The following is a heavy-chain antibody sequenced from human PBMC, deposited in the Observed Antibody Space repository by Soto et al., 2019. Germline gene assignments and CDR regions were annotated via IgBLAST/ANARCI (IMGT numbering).Heavy chain of an antibody. V-gene: IGHV3-15*04. CDR1: GFTLSNAW. Sequence: GGSLRLSCAASGFTLSNAWMNWVRHTPGRGLEWVGRIESRSDGGTPDYGAPVKGRFTISRDDSLNTVYLQMNSLTAEDTGVYYCTTDTRRISVFGVPWDSWGQGTLVTVSS. D-gene: IGHD3-3*01. CDR2: IESRSDGGTP. CDR3: TTDTRRISVFGVPWDS. J-gene: IGHJ4*02.